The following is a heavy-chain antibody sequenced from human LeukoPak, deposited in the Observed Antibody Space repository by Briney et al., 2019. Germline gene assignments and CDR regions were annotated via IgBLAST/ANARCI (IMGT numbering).Heavy chain of an antibody. CDR3: ARDKDFGFDY. CDR2: IWYDGSNK. J-gene: IGHJ4*02. D-gene: IGHD3-10*01. CDR1: GFTLSSYG. Sequence: GRSLRLSCAASGFTLSSYGMHWVRQAPGKGLEWVAVIWYDGSNKYYADSVKGRFTISRDNSKNKLYLQMKSLRAEDTAVYYCARDKDFGFDYWGQGTLVTVSS. V-gene: IGHV3-33*01.